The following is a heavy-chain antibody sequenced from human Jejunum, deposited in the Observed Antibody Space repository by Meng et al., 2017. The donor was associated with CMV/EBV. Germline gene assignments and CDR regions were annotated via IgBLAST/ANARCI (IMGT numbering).Heavy chain of an antibody. CDR3: AREANFSFDL. CDR2: IIPILDVS. V-gene: IGHV1-69*04. Sequence: VSCEAYGDTFRTYTISWVRQAPGQGLEWMGSIIPILDVSKYAQNFQGRVTFTADKSTNTIYMELSSLRSEDTAVYYCAREANFSFDLWGQGTLVTVSS. CDR1: GDTFRTYT. D-gene: IGHD2/OR15-2a*01. J-gene: IGHJ4*02.